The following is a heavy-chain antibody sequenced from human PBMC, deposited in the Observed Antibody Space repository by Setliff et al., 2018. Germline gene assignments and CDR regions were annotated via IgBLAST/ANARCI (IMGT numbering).Heavy chain of an antibody. CDR3: ARAKTTGIQLWLGVFDY. Sequence: AGGSLRLSCAASGFTFSSYAMHWVRQAPGKGLEWVAVISYDGSNKYYADSVKGRFTISRDNSKNTLYLQMNSLRAEDTAVYYCARAKTTGIQLWLGVFDYWGQGTLVTVSS. J-gene: IGHJ4*02. D-gene: IGHD5-18*01. CDR2: ISYDGSNK. CDR1: GFTFSSYA. V-gene: IGHV3-30-3*01.